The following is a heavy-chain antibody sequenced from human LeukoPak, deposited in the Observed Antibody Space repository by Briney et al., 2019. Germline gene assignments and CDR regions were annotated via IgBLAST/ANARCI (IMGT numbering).Heavy chain of an antibody. CDR1: GFTVSSNY. Sequence: GGSLRLSCAASGFTVSSNYMSWVRQAPGKGLEWVSVIYSGGNSYYADSEKGRFTISRDNSKNTLYLQMDTLRAEDTAVYYCVKSHGSGTYYLDAFDIWGQGTMVTVSS. J-gene: IGHJ3*02. D-gene: IGHD3-10*01. CDR3: VKSHGSGTYYLDAFDI. CDR2: IYSGGNS. V-gene: IGHV3-53*01.